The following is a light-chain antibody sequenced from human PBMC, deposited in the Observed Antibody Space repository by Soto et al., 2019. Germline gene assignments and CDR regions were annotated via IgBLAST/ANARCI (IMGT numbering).Light chain of an antibody. CDR2: AAS. J-gene: IGKJ1*01. Sequence: DIQRAESGSAVDPGGRRSINISSRASKSSSSYLNWYQQKAGKAPKLLIYAASSLQSGVPSRFSGSGSATYFIIIISRQPPEDAAPYYCQHSYSTWTFGQGTKVDIK. V-gene: IGKV1-39*01. CDR1: KSSSSY. CDR3: QHSYSTWT.